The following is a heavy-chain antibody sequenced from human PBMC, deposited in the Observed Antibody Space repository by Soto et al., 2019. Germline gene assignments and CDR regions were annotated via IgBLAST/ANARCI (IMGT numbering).Heavy chain of an antibody. CDR1: GYSFTGYF. CDR3: AREGVITGTHHFVC. D-gene: IGHD1-7*01. J-gene: IGHJ4*02. Sequence: ASVKVSCKASGYSFTGYFLHWVRQAPGQGLEWMGWINSNTGGTNYAQRFQGRVTMTRDTSISTAYMEVSRLRSDDTAVYYCAREGVITGTHHFVCWGQGTLVTVSS. V-gene: IGHV1-2*02. CDR2: INSNTGGT.